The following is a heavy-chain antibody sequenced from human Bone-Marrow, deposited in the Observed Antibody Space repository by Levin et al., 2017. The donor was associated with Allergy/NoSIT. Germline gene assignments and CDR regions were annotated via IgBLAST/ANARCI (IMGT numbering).Heavy chain of an antibody. CDR1: GFTFSSYA. V-gene: IGHV3-30*04. CDR3: ARVSPPNTPLGAFDI. J-gene: IGHJ3*02. Sequence: GSLRLSCAASGFTFSSYAMHWVRQAPGKGLEWVAVISYDGSNKYYADSVKGRFTISRDNSKNTLYLQMNSLRAEDTAVYYCARVSPPNTPLGAFDIWGQGTMVTVSS. D-gene: IGHD2-8*01. CDR2: ISYDGSNK.